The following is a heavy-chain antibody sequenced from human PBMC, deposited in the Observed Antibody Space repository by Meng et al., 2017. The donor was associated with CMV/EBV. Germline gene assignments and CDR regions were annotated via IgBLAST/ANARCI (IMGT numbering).Heavy chain of an antibody. J-gene: IGHJ4*02. V-gene: IGHV3-23*01. CDR3: AIGSNHNY. CDR1: GFTFYNYA. CDR2: ISGSGSSST. Sequence: GGSLRLSCATSGFTFYNYAMSWARQAPEKGLEWVSTISGSGSSSTYYADSVKGRFTISRDNSKNTVFLQMNSLRVEDTAVYYCAIGSNHNYWGQGTLVTVSS. D-gene: IGHD1-14*01.